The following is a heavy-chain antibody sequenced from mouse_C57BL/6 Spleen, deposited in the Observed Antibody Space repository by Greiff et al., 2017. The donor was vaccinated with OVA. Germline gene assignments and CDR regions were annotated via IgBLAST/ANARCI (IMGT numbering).Heavy chain of an antibody. J-gene: IGHJ1*03. V-gene: IGHV1-74*01. CDR3: AIDSTVRQWYFDV. D-gene: IGHD1-1*01. CDR2: IYPSDSDT. CDR1: GYTFTRYW. Sequence: VQLQQPGAELVKPGASVKVSCKASGYTFTRYWMHWVKQRPGQGLEWIGRIYPSDSDTNYNQKFKGKATLTVDTSSSTAYMQLSSLTSGDSAVYYCAIDSTVRQWYFDVWGTGTTVTVSS.